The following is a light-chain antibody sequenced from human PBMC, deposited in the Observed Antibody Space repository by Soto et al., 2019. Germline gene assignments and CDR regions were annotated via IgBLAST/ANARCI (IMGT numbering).Light chain of an antibody. CDR1: QSVSSSK. Sequence: EIVLTQSPGTVSLSPGERATLSCRASQSVSSSKLAWYQQKPGQAPRLLIYGVSSRVTGIPERFSGSGSGTDFTLTISRLEPEDFAVYYGQHYGSSPPFTFGPGTTVDIK. V-gene: IGKV3-20*01. CDR3: QHYGSSPPFT. J-gene: IGKJ3*01. CDR2: GVS.